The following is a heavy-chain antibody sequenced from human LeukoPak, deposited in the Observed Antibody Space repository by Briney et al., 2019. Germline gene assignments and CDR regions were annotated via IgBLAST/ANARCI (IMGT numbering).Heavy chain of an antibody. D-gene: IGHD2-15*01. V-gene: IGHV4-34*01. CDR2: IDHSGRT. CDR1: GGSFSGYY. J-gene: IGHJ5*02. Sequence: SETLSLTCAVYGGSFSGYYWSWIRQVPGKGPEWIGEIDHSGRTDANSSLKSRVTISVDMSKNQFSLRLSSVTAADTAVYYCARHYCSGGSCSSWDWFDPWGQGTLVTVSS. CDR3: ARHYCSGGSCSSWDWFDP.